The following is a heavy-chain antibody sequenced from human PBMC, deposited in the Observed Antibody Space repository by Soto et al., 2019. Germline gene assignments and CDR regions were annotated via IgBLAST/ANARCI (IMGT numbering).Heavy chain of an antibody. J-gene: IGHJ4*02. D-gene: IGHD6-6*01. V-gene: IGHV3-23*01. CDR3: AKEVIAARPYYFDY. Sequence: GGSLRLSCAASGFTFSSYAVSWARRTPGKGLEWVSTISASGAYTYYADSVKGRFTISRDNSKNTLYLQMRSLRAGDTATYYCAKEVIAARPYYFDYWGQGTLVTVSS. CDR1: GFTFSSYA. CDR2: ISASGAYT.